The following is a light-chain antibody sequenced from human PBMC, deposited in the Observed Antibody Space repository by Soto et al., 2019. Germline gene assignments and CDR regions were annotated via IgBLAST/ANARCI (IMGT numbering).Light chain of an antibody. Sequence: EIVLTQSPATLSFSPGERATLSCRAGQNIGTSLVWSQQKPGQSPRLLIYDASHRATGVPARFSGSVSGTDFPLTSSSLEPEDFAVYYCQKRSVWPITFGQGTRLEIK. CDR3: QKRSVWPIT. V-gene: IGKV3-11*01. CDR1: QNIGTS. CDR2: DAS. J-gene: IGKJ5*01.